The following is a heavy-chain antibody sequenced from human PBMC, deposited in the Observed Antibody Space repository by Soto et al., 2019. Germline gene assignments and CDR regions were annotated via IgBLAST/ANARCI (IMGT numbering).Heavy chain of an antibody. D-gene: IGHD5-18*01. J-gene: IGHJ4*02. CDR2: ISYDGSLQ. CDR3: VSDGGYGHASVPYS. Sequence: QAQLVESGGGVVQPGRSLRLSCAASGFAFSSYGMHWVRQAPGTGLEWVAVISYDGSLQHYADSVKGRFTISRDNAKNMVLLQMSSLRAEDTDVYYCVSDGGYGHASVPYSWGQGALVSVSS. V-gene: IGHV3-30*03. CDR1: GFAFSSYG.